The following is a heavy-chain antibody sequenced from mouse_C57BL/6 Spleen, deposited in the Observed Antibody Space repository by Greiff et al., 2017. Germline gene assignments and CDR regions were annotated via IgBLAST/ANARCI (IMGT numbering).Heavy chain of an antibody. D-gene: IGHD1-1*01. CDR1: GFNIKDYY. J-gene: IGHJ3*01. Sequence: VQLQQSGAELVKPGASVKLSCTASGFNIKDYYMPWVKQRTEQGLEWIGRIDPEDGETTYAPKFQGKATITADTPSNTAYLQLSSLTSEDTAVDFCATYYSCSSAWFAYGGQGTLVTVSA. CDR2: IDPEDGET. CDR3: ATYYSCSSAWFAY. V-gene: IGHV14-2*01.